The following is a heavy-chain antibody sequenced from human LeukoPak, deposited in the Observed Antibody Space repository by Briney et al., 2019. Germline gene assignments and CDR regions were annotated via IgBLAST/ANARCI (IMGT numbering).Heavy chain of an antibody. CDR3: ARDRITVTVVLDY. CDR2: INPSGGST. V-gene: IGHV1-46*01. J-gene: IGHJ4*02. D-gene: IGHD3-3*01. CDR1: GYTFTSYG. Sequence: ASVKVSCKASGYTFTSYGISWVRQAPGQGLEWMGVINPSGGSTSYAQKFQGRVTMTRDTSTSTVYMELSSLRSEDTAVYYCARDRITVTVVLDYWGQGTLVTVSS.